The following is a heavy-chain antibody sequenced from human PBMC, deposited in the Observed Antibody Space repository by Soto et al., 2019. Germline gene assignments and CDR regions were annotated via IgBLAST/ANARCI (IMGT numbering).Heavy chain of an antibody. CDR3: ARELVPYYGGTTPALYS. D-gene: IGHD4-17*01. V-gene: IGHV1-69*13. J-gene: IGHJ4*02. CDR1: GGSFSTYG. Sequence: SVKVSCKASGGSFSTYGINWVRLAPGQGLEWMGGIIPKFGTTNYAPKFRGRVTITADESTNTAYMELNYLRSEDTAVYFCARELVPYYGGTTPALYSWGQGTLVTVSS. CDR2: IIPKFGTT.